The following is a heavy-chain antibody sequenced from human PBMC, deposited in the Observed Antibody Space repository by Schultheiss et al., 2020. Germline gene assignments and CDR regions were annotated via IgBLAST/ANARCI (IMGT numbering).Heavy chain of an antibody. D-gene: IGHD3-3*01. CDR1: GFTFSSYG. Sequence: GGSLRLSCAASGFTFSSYGMHWVRQAPGKGLEWVAVISYDGSNKYYADSVKGRFTISRDNSKNTLYLQMNSLRAEDTAVYYCARESYYDFWSGYPHFDPWGQGTLVTVSS. CDR2: ISYDGSNK. CDR3: ARESYYDFWSGYPHFDP. J-gene: IGHJ5*02. V-gene: IGHV3-30*03.